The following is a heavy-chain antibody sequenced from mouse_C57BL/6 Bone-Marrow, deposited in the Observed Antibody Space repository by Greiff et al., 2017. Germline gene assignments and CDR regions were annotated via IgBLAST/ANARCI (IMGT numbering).Heavy chain of an antibody. D-gene: IGHD2-5*01. CDR2: IYPGDGDT. Sequence: QVQLKESGPELVKPGASVKISCKASGYAFSSSWMNWVKQRPGTGLEWIGRIYPGDGDTNYNGKFKGKATLTADKSSSTAYMQLSSLTSEDSAVYFCARGDYYSNYGGFAYWGQGTLVTVSA. CDR3: ARGDYYSNYGGFAY. J-gene: IGHJ3*01. V-gene: IGHV1-82*01. CDR1: GYAFSSSW.